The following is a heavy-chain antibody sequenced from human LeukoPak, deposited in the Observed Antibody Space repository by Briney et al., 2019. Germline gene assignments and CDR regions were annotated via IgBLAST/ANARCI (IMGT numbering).Heavy chain of an antibody. Sequence: GGSLRLSCAASGFTFSSYAMNWVRQAPGRGLEWVSGIRGSAGSANYADSVKGRFTISRDNSKSTLYLQMTSLRAEDTAVYYCAKDLSGSFYAPADYWGQGTLVSVSS. J-gene: IGHJ4*02. CDR3: AKDLSGSFYAPADY. CDR1: GFTFSSYA. D-gene: IGHD1-26*01. V-gene: IGHV3-23*01. CDR2: IRGSAGSA.